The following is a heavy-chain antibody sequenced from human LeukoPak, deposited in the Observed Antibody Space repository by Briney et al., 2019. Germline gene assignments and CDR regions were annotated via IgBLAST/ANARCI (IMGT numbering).Heavy chain of an antibody. CDR1: GGTFSSYA. D-gene: IGHD2-2*02. V-gene: IGHV1-69*05. CDR2: IIPIFGTA. Sequence: SVKVSCKASGGTFSSYAISWVRQAPGQGLEWMGGIIPIFGTANYAQKFQGRVTITTDESTSTACMELSSLRSEDTAVYYCARLGYCSSTSCYRRGGAFDIWGQGTMVTVSS. J-gene: IGHJ3*02. CDR3: ARLGYCSSTSCYRRGGAFDI.